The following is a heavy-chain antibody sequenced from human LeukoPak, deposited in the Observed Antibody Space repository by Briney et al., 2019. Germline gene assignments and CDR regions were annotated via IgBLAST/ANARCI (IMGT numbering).Heavy chain of an antibody. CDR3: ARVAIGYDFWSGYSPVYYFDY. J-gene: IGHJ4*02. D-gene: IGHD3-3*01. V-gene: IGHV4-61*02. CDR2: IYTSGST. CDR1: GGSISSGSYY. Sequence: SQTLSLTCTVSGGSISSGSYYWSWIRQPAGKGLEWIGRIYTSGSTNYNPSLKSRVTISVDTSKNQFSLKLSSVTAADTAVYYCARVAIGYDFWSGYSPVYYFDYWGQGTLVTVSS.